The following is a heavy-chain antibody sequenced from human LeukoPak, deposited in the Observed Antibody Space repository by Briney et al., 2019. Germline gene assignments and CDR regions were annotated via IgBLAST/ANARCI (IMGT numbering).Heavy chain of an antibody. CDR1: GGTVSSYA. V-gene: IGHV1-69*05. CDR2: IIPIVGTA. D-gene: IGHD6-13*01. J-gene: IGHJ4*02. CDR3: AIILRQQLVQSDY. Sequence: SVKVSCKASGGTVSSYAISLVRQAPGQGLEGMGRIIPIVGTANYGQKFKGRVTIPTDESTRPAYMELSSLRSEDTAVYYCAIILRQQLVQSDYWGQGTLVTVSS.